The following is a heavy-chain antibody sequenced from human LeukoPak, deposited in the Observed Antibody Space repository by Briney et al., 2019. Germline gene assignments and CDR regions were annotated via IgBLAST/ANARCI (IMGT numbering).Heavy chain of an antibody. V-gene: IGHV1-3*01. CDR2: INAGNGNT. CDR3: ARARMGGIVGVTTLDY. Sequence: ASVKVSCKASGYTFTSYAMHWVRQAPGQRLEWMGWINAGNGNTKYSQKFQGRVTMTTDTSTSTAHMELRSLRSDDTAVYYCARARMGGIVGVTTLDYWGQGTLVTVSS. CDR1: GYTFTSYA. J-gene: IGHJ4*02. D-gene: IGHD1-26*01.